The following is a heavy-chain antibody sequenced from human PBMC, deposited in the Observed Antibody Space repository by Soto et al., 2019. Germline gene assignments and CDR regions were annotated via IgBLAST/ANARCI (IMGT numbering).Heavy chain of an antibody. V-gene: IGHV4-31*03. D-gene: IGHD3-10*01. CDR1: GGSISSGGYY. CDR2: IYYSGST. J-gene: IGHJ4*02. CDR3: ARASWFGYYFDY. Sequence: SETLSLTCTVSGGSISSGGYYWSWIRQHPGKGLEWIGYIYYSGSTYYNPSLKSRVTISVDTSKNQFSLKLSSVTAADTAVYYCARASWFGYYFDYWGQGTLATVSS.